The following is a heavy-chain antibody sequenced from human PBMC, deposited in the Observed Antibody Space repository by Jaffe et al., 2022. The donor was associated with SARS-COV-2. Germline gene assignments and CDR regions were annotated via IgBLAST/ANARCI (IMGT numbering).Heavy chain of an antibody. CDR2: IGTAGDT. CDR1: GFTFSSYD. D-gene: IGHD3-16*01. V-gene: IGHV3-13*01. J-gene: IGHJ4*02. Sequence: EVQLVESGGGLVQPGGSLRLSCAASGFTFSSYDMHWVRQATGKGLEWVSAIGTAGDTYYPGSVKGRFTISRENAKNSLYLQMNSLRAGDTAVYYCARGNLRDGLYYFDYWGQGTLVTVSS. CDR3: ARGNLRDGLYYFDY.